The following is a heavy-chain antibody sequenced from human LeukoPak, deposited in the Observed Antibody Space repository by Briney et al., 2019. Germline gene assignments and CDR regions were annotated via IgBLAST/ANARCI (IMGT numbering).Heavy chain of an antibody. D-gene: IGHD6-13*01. CDR3: ARGSGPAGS. J-gene: IGHJ4*02. V-gene: IGHV1-8*01. CDR2: MNPNSGNT. Sequence: ASVKVSCKVSGYTFTSYDINWVRQATGQGLEWMGWMNPNSGNTGFAQKFQGRLTMTRDTSIGTAYMELTSLRPEDTAVYYCARGSGPAGSWGQGTLVTVSS. CDR1: GYTFTSYD.